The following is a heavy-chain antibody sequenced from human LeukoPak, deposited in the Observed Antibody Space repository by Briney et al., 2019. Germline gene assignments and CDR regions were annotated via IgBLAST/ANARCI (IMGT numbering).Heavy chain of an antibody. CDR1: GFTFSSYA. Sequence: GGSLRLSCAASGFTFSSYAMSWVRQAPGKGLEWVSAISGSGGSTYYADSVKGRFTISRDNSKNTLYLQMNSLRAEDTAVYYCAKALYYYDSSGYPPPNDAFDIWGQGTMVTVSS. V-gene: IGHV3-23*01. CDR2: ISGSGGST. J-gene: IGHJ3*02. CDR3: AKALYYYDSSGYPPPNDAFDI. D-gene: IGHD3-22*01.